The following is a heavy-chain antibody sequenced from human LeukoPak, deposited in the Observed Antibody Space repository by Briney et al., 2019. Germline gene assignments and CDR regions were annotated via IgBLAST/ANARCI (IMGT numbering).Heavy chain of an antibody. V-gene: IGHV4-59*01. J-gene: IGHJ3*02. CDR2: IYYSGST. CDR3: ARDGGTPYYDILTGYRRDAFDI. CDR1: GGSISSYY. D-gene: IGHD3-9*01. Sequence: SETLSLTCAVSGGSISSYYWSWIRQPPGKGLEWIGYIYYSGSTNYNPYPKSRVTISVDTSKNQFSLKLSSVTAAETAVYYCARDGGTPYYDILTGYRRDAFDIWGQGTMATVSS.